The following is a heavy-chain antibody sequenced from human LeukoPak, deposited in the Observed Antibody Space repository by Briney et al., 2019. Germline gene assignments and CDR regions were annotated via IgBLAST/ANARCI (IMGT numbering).Heavy chain of an antibody. V-gene: IGHV1-2*02. J-gene: IGHJ4*02. CDR2: INPNSGGT. CDR1: GYTFTGYY. D-gene: IGHD3-10*01. Sequence: ASVTVSCKASGYTFTGYYMHWVRQAPGQGLEWMGWINPNSGGTNSSQKFQDRVTLTRDTSISTAYMELGSLRSDDTAIYYCARAYGSGSSYHPDYWGQGTLVTVSS. CDR3: ARAYGSGSSYHPDY.